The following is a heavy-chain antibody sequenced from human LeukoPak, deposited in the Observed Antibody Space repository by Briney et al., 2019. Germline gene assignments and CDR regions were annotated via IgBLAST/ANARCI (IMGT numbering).Heavy chain of an antibody. CDR3: ARPNYYDNVFDY. CDR2: IIPIFGTA. D-gene: IGHD3-22*01. CDR1: GGTFSSYA. J-gene: IGHJ4*02. V-gene: IGHV1-69*13. Sequence: ASVKVSCKASGGTFSSYAISWVRQAPGQGLEWMGGIIPIFGTANCARKFQGRVTITADESTSTAYMELSSLRSEDTAVYYCARPNYYDNVFDYWGQGTLVTVSS.